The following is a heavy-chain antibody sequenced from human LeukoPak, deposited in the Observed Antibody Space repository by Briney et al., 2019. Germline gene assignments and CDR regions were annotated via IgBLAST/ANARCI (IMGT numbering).Heavy chain of an antibody. Sequence: GGSLRLSCAASGFTFAIHAMTWVRQAPGKGLEWVSGISGDGASTHYAESVKGQFTISRDNSQNTLFLQMNSLRVEDTAVYYCVYYAYVWGSYPGDSWGQGTLVTVSS. CDR1: GFTFAIHA. CDR2: ISGDGAST. D-gene: IGHD3-16*02. J-gene: IGHJ4*02. V-gene: IGHV3-23*01. CDR3: VYYAYVWGSYPGDS.